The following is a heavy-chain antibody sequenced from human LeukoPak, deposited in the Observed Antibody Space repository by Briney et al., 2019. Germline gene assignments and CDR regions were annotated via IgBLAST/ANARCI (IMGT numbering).Heavy chain of an antibody. CDR2: ISGGGGST. V-gene: IGHV3-23*01. J-gene: IGHJ4*02. Sequence: GSLRLSCAASGFTFSSYAMTWVRQAPGKGLEWVSTISGGGGSTNHTDSVKGRFTISRDNSKNTLYLQMNSLRAEDTAVYYCAKRSEDWGQGTPVTVSS. CDR1: GFTFSSYA. CDR3: AKRSED.